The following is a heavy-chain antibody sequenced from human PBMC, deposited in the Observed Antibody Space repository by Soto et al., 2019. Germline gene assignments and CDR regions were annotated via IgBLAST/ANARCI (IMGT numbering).Heavy chain of an antibody. D-gene: IGHD3-10*01. CDR3: AKDGALVRGVILDYYYGIDV. CDR2: ISSSGDST. V-gene: IGHV3-23*01. J-gene: IGHJ6*02. CDR1: GFTFSKYG. Sequence: GGSLRLSCAASGFTFSKYGMSWVRQAPGKGLDWVSTISSSGDSTFYTDSVKGRFTISRDNSKNTVSLQMNSLRAEDTAVYYCAKDGALVRGVILDYYYGIDVWGQGTTVTVSS.